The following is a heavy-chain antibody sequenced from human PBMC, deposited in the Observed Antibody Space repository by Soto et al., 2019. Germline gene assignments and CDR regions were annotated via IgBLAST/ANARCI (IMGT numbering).Heavy chain of an antibody. D-gene: IGHD6-6*01. V-gene: IGHV3-15*01. Sequence: PGGSLRLSCAASGFTFSNAWMCWVRQAPGKGLEWVGRIKSKTDGGTTDYAAPVKGRFTISRDDSKNTLYLQMNSLKTEDTAVYYCTTDLLGRKQLVPQGGYYYYYMDVWGKGTTVTVSS. CDR2: IKSKTDGGTT. J-gene: IGHJ6*03. CDR1: GFTFSNAW. CDR3: TTDLLGRKQLVPQGGYYYYYMDV.